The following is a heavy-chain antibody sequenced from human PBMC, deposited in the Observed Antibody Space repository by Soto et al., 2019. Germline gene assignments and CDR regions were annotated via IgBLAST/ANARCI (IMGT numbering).Heavy chain of an antibody. J-gene: IGHJ4*02. V-gene: IGHV1-69*08. CDR2: IIPILDIA. CDR3: ARDVGLGPVTVSTHVDY. D-gene: IGHD4-17*01. Sequence: QVQLVQSGAEVKKPGSSVKVSCKASGGTFSNYTITWLRQAPGQGLEWMGRIIPILDIANYAKKFQGRVTITADKSTSTAYMELSSLRSEDTAVYYCARDVGLGPVTVSTHVDYWGQGTLVIVSS. CDR1: GGTFSNYT.